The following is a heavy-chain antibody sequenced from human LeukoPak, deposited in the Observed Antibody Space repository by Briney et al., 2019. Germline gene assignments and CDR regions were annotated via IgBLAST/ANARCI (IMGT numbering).Heavy chain of an antibody. J-gene: IGHJ4*02. V-gene: IGHV1-8*01. CDR3: ARGRRTFDN. CDR1: GYTFTSYD. CDR2: MNPNSGNT. Sequence: ASVKVSCTASGYTFTSYDVTWLRQATGQGLEWMGWMNPNSGNTGYEQKFQGRVTMTRNTSVSTAYMELSSLRSEDTAVYYCARGRRTFDNWGQGTLVTVSS.